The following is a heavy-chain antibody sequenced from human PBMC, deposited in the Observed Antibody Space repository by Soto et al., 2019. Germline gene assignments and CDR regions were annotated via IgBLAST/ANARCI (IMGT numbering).Heavy chain of an antibody. J-gene: IGHJ3*02. D-gene: IGHD2-8*01. Sequence: PSETLSLTCTVSGGSISSSSYYWGWIRQPPGKGLEWIGSIYYSGSTYYNPSLKSRVTISVDTSKNQFSLKLSSVTAADTAVYYCARCLGYCTNGVCYTAYAFDIWGQGTMVTVSS. CDR1: GGSISSSSYY. CDR2: IYYSGST. CDR3: ARCLGYCTNGVCYTAYAFDI. V-gene: IGHV4-39*01.